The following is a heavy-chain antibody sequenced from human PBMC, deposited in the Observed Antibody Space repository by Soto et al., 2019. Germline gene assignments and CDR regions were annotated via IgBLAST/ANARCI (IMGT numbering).Heavy chain of an antibody. CDR3: ARDSPTASYPYHYYGMDV. J-gene: IGHJ6*02. Sequence: GASVKVSCKASGYTFTSYYMHWVRQAPGQGREWMGIINPSGGSTSYAQKFQGRVTMTRDTSTSTVYMELSSLRSEDTAVYYCARDSPTASYPYHYYGMDVWGQGXTVTVSS. CDR2: INPSGGST. V-gene: IGHV1-46*01. CDR1: GYTFTSYY. D-gene: IGHD3-16*01.